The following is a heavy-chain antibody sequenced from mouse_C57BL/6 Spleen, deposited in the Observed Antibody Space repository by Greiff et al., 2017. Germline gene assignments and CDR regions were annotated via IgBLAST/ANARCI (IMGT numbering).Heavy chain of an antibody. V-gene: IGHV5-6*01. CDR2: ISSGGSYT. J-gene: IGHJ2*01. CDR3: ARDYYGSSFDY. CDR1: GITFSSYG. D-gene: IGHD1-1*01. Sequence: VQLKESGGDLVKPGGSLKLSCAASGITFSSYGMSWVRQTPDKRLELVATISSGGSYTYYPDSVKGRLTTSSDNAKNTLYLQMSSLKSEDTAVNYCARDYYGSSFDYWGQGTTLTVSS.